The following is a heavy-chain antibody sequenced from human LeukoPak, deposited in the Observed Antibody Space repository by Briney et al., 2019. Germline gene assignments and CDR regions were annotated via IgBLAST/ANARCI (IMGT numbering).Heavy chain of an antibody. Sequence: KPGGSLRLSCAASGFTFSSSTMNWVRQAPGKGLEWVSSISSTSTPINYADSVRGRFTISRDNAKNSVYLQMNSLRAEDTAVYYCATVRVTARDYYYYYGMDVWGQGTTVTVSS. CDR3: ATVRVTARDYYYYYGMDV. CDR1: GFTFSSST. V-gene: IGHV3-21*01. D-gene: IGHD5-18*01. J-gene: IGHJ6*02. CDR2: ISSTSTPI.